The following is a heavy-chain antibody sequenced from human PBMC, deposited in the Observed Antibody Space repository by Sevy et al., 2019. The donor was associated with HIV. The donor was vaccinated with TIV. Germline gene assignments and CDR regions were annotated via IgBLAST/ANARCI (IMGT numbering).Heavy chain of an antibody. D-gene: IGHD2-2*01. V-gene: IGHV3-33*01. CDR1: GFAFNTFG. CDR3: ARDRYCSTSRSYNWIDP. Sequence: GGSLRLSCAASGFAFNTFGMHWVRRAPGKGLEWVAFISFDENIEYYADSVKGRFTISRDNSKNMLYLQMNSLRAEDTAMYYCARDRYCSTSRSYNWIDPWGQGTLVTVSS. J-gene: IGHJ5*02. CDR2: ISFDENIE.